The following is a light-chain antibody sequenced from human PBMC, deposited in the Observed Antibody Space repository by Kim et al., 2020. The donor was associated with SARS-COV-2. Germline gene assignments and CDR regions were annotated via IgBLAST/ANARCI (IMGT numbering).Light chain of an antibody. CDR3: QQRECWPLT. V-gene: IGKV3-11*01. J-gene: IGKJ2*01. CDR1: QSVGEF. Sequence: SLSPGETPSRSCWASQSVGEFFAWYQQNPHQSPRLVIDDAVNRATGVPDRCRGSWSETVFTLTITSLEPDDFAVYYCQQRECWPLTFGQGTKLEI. CDR2: DAV.